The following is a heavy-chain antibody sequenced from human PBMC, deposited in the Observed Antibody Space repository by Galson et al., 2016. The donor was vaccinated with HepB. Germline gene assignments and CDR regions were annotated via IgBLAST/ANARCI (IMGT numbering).Heavy chain of an antibody. CDR3: VRASGWISDY. V-gene: IGHV3-7*03. J-gene: IGHJ4*02. D-gene: IGHD1-1*01. CDR2: IQQDGSER. CDR1: GFTFGSFW. Sequence: SLRLSCATSGFTFGSFWMSWVRQAPGKGPEWVANIQQDGSERNYLDSVKGRFTISRDNAEQSLYLQMNSLRADDTAVYYCVRASGWISDYWGQGTLVSVSS.